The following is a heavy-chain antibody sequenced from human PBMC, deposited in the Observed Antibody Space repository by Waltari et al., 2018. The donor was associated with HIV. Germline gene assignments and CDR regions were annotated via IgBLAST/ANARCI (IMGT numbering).Heavy chain of an antibody. CDR1: GGSISSYY. Sequence: QVQLQESGPGLVKPSETLSLTCTVSGGSISSYYWSWIQQPPGKGLEWIGYILYSGSTNYNPSLKSRVTISVDTSKNQFSLKLSSVTAADTAVYYCARGVAFGGYYYGMDVWGQGTTVTVSS. CDR2: ILYSGST. D-gene: IGHD2-21*01. V-gene: IGHV4-59*01. CDR3: ARGVAFGGYYYGMDV. J-gene: IGHJ6*02.